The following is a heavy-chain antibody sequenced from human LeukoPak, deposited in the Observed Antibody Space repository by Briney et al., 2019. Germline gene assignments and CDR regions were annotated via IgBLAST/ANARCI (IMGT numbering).Heavy chain of an antibody. Sequence: GGSQRLSCAASAFAFSNYAMTWVRQPPGKGLEWVSTISGSGGTTYYANSVKGRFAISRDNSKNRLYLQMNSLRADDTAVYYCAKCSRVDWLPIDFWGRGNRVTVSS. CDR3: AKCSRVDWLPIDF. CDR2: ISGSGGTT. J-gene: IGHJ4*02. V-gene: IGHV3-23*01. D-gene: IGHD3-9*01. CDR1: AFAFSNYA.